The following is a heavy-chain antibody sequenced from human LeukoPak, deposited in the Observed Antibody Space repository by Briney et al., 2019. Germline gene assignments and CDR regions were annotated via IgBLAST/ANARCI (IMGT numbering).Heavy chain of an antibody. CDR1: GFTFSSYA. Sequence: GGSLRLSCAASGFTFSSYAMHWARQAPGKGLEWVAVISYDGSNKYYADSVKGRFTISRDNSKNTLYLQMNSLRAEDTAVYYCATVNFWSGYYPGRYYGMDVWGQGTTVTVSS. CDR2: ISYDGSNK. D-gene: IGHD3-3*01. V-gene: IGHV3-30-3*01. J-gene: IGHJ6*02. CDR3: ATVNFWSGYYPGRYYGMDV.